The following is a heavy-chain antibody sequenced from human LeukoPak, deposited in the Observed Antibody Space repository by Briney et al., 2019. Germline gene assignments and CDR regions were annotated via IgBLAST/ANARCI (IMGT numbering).Heavy chain of an antibody. D-gene: IGHD3-10*01. J-gene: IGHJ4*02. Sequence: AAVKVSCKASGYTFTSYGISWVRQAPGQGLEWMGWMNPNSGNTGYSQKFQGRVTMTRNTSIRTAYMELSSLRSEDTAVYYCARAPLYGSGSYLDFWGQGTLVTVSS. CDR3: ARAPLYGSGSYLDF. CDR1: GYTFTSYG. V-gene: IGHV1-8*02. CDR2: MNPNSGNT.